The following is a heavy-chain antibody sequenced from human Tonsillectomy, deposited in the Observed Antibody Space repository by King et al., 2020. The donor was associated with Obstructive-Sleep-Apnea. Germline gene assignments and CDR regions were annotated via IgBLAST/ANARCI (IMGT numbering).Heavy chain of an antibody. Sequence: QLQESGPGLVKPSETLSLTCTVSVGSISGYYWSWIRQPPGKGLEWIGYIYYSGSTTYNPSLTSRVTISVDTSKNQFSLKLSSVTAADTAVYYCAKYSSSWYGNDYWGQGTLVTVSS. D-gene: IGHD6-13*01. CDR1: VGSISGYY. J-gene: IGHJ4*02. V-gene: IGHV4-59*01. CDR2: IYYSGST. CDR3: AKYSSSWYGNDY.